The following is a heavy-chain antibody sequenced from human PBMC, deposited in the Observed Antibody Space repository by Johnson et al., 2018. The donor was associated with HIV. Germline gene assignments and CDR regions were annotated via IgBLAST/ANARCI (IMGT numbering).Heavy chain of an antibody. Sequence: QVQLVESGGGVVQPGRSLRLSCAASGFTFSAYAVHWVRQAPGKGLEWVAAISYDGNNKYYADSVKGRLTISRDNSKNTLSLQVNSLRVEDTAVYFCAKDRDPWYYYGSGTYYYAFDIWGQGTMVTVSS. CDR2: ISYDGNNK. CDR3: AKDRDPWYYYGSGTYYYAFDI. J-gene: IGHJ3*02. D-gene: IGHD3-10*01. CDR1: GFTFSAYA. V-gene: IGHV3-30-3*01.